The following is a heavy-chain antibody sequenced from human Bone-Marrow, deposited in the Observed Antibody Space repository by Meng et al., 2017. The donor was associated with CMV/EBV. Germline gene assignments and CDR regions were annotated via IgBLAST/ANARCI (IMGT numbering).Heavy chain of an antibody. CDR1: GYTLTDYY. Sequence: QVQLVQSGAEVKKPGASVKVSCKASGYTLTDYYIHWVRQAPGQGLEWMGRIIPILGIANYAQKFQGRVTITADKSTSTAYMELSSLRSEDTAVYYCAREDSSGYSYYFDYWGQGTLVTVSS. CDR3: AREDSSGYSYYFDY. CDR2: IIPILGIA. D-gene: IGHD3-22*01. V-gene: IGHV1-69*09. J-gene: IGHJ4*02.